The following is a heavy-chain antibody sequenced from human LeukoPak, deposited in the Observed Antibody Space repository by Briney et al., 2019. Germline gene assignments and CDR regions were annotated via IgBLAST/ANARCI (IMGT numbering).Heavy chain of an antibody. D-gene: IGHD2-2*01. CDR1: GFTFRDYS. Sequence: PGGSPRVSRAAPGFTFRDYSMTRGRQAPGKGPEWVSSIRGGSDFIYHADSVKGRFTVSRDNAKNSLYLQMNSLRAEDTAVYYCARDHAGIVLPAAVGAHWGQGTLVTVSS. J-gene: IGHJ4*02. V-gene: IGHV3-21*01. CDR3: ARDHAGIVLPAAVGAH. CDR2: IRGGSDFI.